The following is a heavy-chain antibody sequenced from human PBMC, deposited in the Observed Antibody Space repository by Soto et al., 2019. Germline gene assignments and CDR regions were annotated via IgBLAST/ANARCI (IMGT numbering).Heavy chain of an antibody. CDR3: ARSGYSYGVSYYGMDV. J-gene: IGHJ6*02. CDR1: GGSISSGGYY. D-gene: IGHD5-18*01. V-gene: IGHV4-31*03. CDR2: IYYSGST. Sequence: SETLSLTCTVSGGSISSGGYYWSWIRQHPGKGLEWIGYIYYSGSTYYNPSLKSRVTISVDTSKNQFSLKLSSVTAADTAVYYCARSGYSYGVSYYGMDVWGQGTLVTVSS.